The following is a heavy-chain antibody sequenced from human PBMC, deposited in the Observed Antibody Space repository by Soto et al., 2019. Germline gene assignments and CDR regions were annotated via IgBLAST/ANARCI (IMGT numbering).Heavy chain of an antibody. CDR1: GYSFMKHG. CDR3: AREASVLIPAAQPSRFDS. V-gene: IGHV1-18*01. J-gene: IGHJ4*02. D-gene: IGHD2-2*01. CDR2: ISPYSGYT. Sequence: ASVKVSCKGFGYSFMKHGINWVRQAPGQGLEWVGWISPYSGYTHSAQKFHGRLTLTTDTAASTAYMELRILRSADTALYYCAREASVLIPAAQPSRFDSWGQGTMVTV.